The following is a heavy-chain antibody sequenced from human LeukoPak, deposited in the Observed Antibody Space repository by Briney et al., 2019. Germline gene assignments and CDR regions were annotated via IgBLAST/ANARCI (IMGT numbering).Heavy chain of an antibody. CDR3: ARSTPPTSIAASGHFDY. V-gene: IGHV6-1*01. CDR1: GDSVSSNSAA. D-gene: IGHD6-6*01. CDR2: TYYRSKWYN. Sequence: SQTLSLTCAISGDSVSSNSAAWNWIRQSPSRGLEWLGRTYYRSKWYNDYAVSVKSRITINPDTSKNQFSLQLNSVTPEDTAVYYCARSTPPTSIAASGHFDYWGQGTLATVSS. J-gene: IGHJ4*02.